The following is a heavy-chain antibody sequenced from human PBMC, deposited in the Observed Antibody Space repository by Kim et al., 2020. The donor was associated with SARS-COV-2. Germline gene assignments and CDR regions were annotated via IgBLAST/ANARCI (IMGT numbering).Heavy chain of an antibody. Sequence: GWSLRLSCAASGFTFSSYAMSWVRQAPGKGLEWVSAISGSGGSTYYADSVKGRFTISRDNSKNTLYLQMNSLRAEDTAVYYCAKDKVNQWELPDTTFDYWGQGTLVTVSS. CDR1: GFTFSSYA. V-gene: IGHV3-23*01. CDR3: AKDKVNQWELPDTTFDY. D-gene: IGHD1-26*01. J-gene: IGHJ4*02. CDR2: ISGSGGST.